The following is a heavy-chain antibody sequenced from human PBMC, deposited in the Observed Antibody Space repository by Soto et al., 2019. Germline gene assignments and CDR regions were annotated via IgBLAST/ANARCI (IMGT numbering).Heavy chain of an antibody. J-gene: IGHJ4*02. V-gene: IGHV1-69*02. CDR1: GGTFSSYT. D-gene: IGHD3-10*01. Sequence: SVKVSCKASGGTFSSYTISWVRQAPGQGLEWMGRIIPILGIANYAQKFQGRVTITADKSTSTAYMELSSLGSEDTAVYYCARALPGPSGFDYWGQGALVTVSS. CDR2: IIPILGIA. CDR3: ARALPGPSGFDY.